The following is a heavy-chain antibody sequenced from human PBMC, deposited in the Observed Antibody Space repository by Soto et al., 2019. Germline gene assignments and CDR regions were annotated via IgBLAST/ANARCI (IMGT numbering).Heavy chain of an antibody. CDR2: IYPGNSGT. Sequence: GESLKISCQGSGYSFTSYLICWVRQMNVKGLEWMGIIYPGNSGTRYSPSFQGQVTISAEKSVRSAYLQWNSLKASDTAIYYCARRVDAFDVSGQGTMVTVSS. CDR1: GYSFTSYL. CDR3: ARRVDAFDV. J-gene: IGHJ3*01. V-gene: IGHV5-51*01.